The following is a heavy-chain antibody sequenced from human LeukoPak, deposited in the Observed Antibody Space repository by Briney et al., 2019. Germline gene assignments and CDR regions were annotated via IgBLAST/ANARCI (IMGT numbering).Heavy chain of an antibody. V-gene: IGHV4-59*01. CDR1: GGSISSYY. Sequence: SETLSLTCTVSGGSISSYYWSWIRQPPGKGLEWIGYIYYSGSTNYNPSLKSRVTISVDTSKNQSSLKLSSVTAADTAVYYCARATYYYDSSGYYYFAYWGQGTLVTVSS. J-gene: IGHJ4*02. CDR2: IYYSGST. CDR3: ARATYYYDSSGYYYFAY. D-gene: IGHD3-22*01.